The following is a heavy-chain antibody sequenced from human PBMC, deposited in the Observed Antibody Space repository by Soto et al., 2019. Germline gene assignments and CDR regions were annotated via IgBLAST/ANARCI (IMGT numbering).Heavy chain of an antibody. J-gene: IGHJ4*02. CDR3: ARAEGVAGTAQWDY. CDR1: GFTFSSYS. CDR2: ISSSSSYI. D-gene: IGHD6-19*01. Sequence: GGSLRLSCAASGFTFSSYSMNWVRQAPGKGLEWVSSISSSSSYIYYADSVKGRFTISRDNAKNSLYLQMNSLRAEDTAVYYCARAEGVAGTAQWDYWGQGTLVTVSS. V-gene: IGHV3-21*01.